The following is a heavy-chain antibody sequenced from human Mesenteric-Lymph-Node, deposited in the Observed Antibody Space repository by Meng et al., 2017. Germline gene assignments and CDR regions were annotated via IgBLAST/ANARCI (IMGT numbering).Heavy chain of an antibody. CDR1: GYSFTDYF. J-gene: IGHJ2*01. D-gene: IGHD3-22*01. V-gene: IGHV1-2*06. Sequence: VQMEQAGAEVERPGDSVKVSCKASGYSFTDYFIHWVRQAPGQGLEWMGRMSPKSGGSNSAQQFQGRVTMTRDTSISTAYMELSSLRSDDTAVYYCARHDSRGKLYFDLWGRGTLVTVSS. CDR3: ARHDSRGKLYFDL. CDR2: MSPKSGGS.